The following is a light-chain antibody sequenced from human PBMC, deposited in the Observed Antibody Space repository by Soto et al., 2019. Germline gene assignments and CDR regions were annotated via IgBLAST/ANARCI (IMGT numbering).Light chain of an antibody. J-gene: IGKJ1*01. Sequence: DIVMTQSPDSLAVSLGERATINCKSSQSVFFSSNKKNYLAWYQQKSGQPPKLLIYWASTRESGFPDLFSGSGSGTDFTLTISSLQAEDVAVYYCQQYYETPQTFGQGTKVEIK. CDR3: QQYYETPQT. CDR1: QSVFFSSNKKNY. CDR2: WAS. V-gene: IGKV4-1*01.